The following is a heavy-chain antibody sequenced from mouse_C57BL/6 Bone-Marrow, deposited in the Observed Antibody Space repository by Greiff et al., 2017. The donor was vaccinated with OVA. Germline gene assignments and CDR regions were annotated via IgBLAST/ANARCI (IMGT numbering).Heavy chain of an antibody. D-gene: IGHD2-1*01. Sequence: EVQLQQSGPVLVKPGASVKMSCKASGYTFTDYYMNWVKQSHGKSLEWIGVINPYNGGTSYNQKFKGKATLTVDKSSSTAYIELNSLTSEDSAVYYCASCYYGKGYYAMDYWGQGTSVTVSS. CDR3: ASCYYGKGYYAMDY. V-gene: IGHV1-19*01. J-gene: IGHJ4*01. CDR1: GYTFTDYY. CDR2: INPYNGGT.